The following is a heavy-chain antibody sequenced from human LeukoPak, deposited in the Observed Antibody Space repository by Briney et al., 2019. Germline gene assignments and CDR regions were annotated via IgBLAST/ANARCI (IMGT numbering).Heavy chain of an antibody. Sequence: SETLSLTCTVSGGSISSSNNYWGWIRQPPGKGLEWIGSGSYSGSTNYNPSLKIRVTISVDMSKNQFSLKVSSVTATDTAVYYCARHIANGDYLKYWGQGTLVTVSS. CDR3: ARHIANGDYLKY. D-gene: IGHD4-17*01. V-gene: IGHV4-39*01. CDR2: GSYSGST. J-gene: IGHJ4*02. CDR1: GGSISSSNNY.